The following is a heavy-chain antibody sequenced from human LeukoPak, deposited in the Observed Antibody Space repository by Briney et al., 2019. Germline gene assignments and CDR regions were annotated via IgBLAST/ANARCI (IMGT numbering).Heavy chain of an antibody. J-gene: IGHJ4*02. Sequence: SETLSLTCAVYGGSFSGYYWSWICQPPGKGLEWIGEINHSGSTNYNPSLKSRVTISVDTSKNQFSLKLSSVTAADTAVYYCARADIVLMVSASGTYYFDYWGQGTLVTVSS. D-gene: IGHD2-8*01. CDR1: GGSFSGYY. CDR2: INHSGST. V-gene: IGHV4-34*01. CDR3: ARADIVLMVSASGTYYFDY.